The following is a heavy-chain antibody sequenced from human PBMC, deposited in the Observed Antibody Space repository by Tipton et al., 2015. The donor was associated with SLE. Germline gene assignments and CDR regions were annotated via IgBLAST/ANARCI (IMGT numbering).Heavy chain of an antibody. D-gene: IGHD1-26*01. CDR1: GYFISSGYY. CDR3: AHGGVGAPNLWWY. CDR2: AYHSGST. Sequence: TLSLTCAVSGYFISSGYYWGWIRQPPGKGLEWIGIAYHSGSTYYNPSLNSRVSMSVDTSKNHFSLMLSSVTAADTAVYFCAHGGVGAPNLWWYWGQGTLVTVSS. J-gene: IGHJ4*02. V-gene: IGHV4-38-2*01.